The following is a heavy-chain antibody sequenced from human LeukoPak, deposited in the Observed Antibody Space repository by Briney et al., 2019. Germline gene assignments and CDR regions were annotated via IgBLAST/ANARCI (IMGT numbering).Heavy chain of an antibody. CDR2: IYTSGGT. D-gene: IGHD2-15*01. J-gene: IGHJ3*02. Sequence: SQTLSLTCTVSGGSISSGSYYWSWIRQPAGKGLEWIGRIYTSGGTNYNPSLKSRVTISVDTSKNQFSLKLSSVTAADTAVYYCAREYCSGGSCYSAVNAFDIWGQGTMVTVSS. V-gene: IGHV4-61*02. CDR3: AREYCSGGSCYSAVNAFDI. CDR1: GGSISSGSYY.